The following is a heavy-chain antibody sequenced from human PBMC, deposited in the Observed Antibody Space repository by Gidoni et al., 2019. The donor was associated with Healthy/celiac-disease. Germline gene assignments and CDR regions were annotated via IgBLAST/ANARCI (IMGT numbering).Heavy chain of an antibody. CDR2: IWYDGSNK. CDR3: ARDKGMRAFDI. J-gene: IGHJ3*02. D-gene: IGHD3-10*01. Sequence: QVQLVESGGGVVQPGRSLRLSCAASGFTFSSYGMHWVLQDPGKGLEWVAVIWYDGSNKYYADSVKGRFTISRDNSKNTLYLQMNSLRAEDTAVYYCARDKGMRAFDIWGQGTMVTVSS. CDR1: GFTFSSYG. V-gene: IGHV3-33*01.